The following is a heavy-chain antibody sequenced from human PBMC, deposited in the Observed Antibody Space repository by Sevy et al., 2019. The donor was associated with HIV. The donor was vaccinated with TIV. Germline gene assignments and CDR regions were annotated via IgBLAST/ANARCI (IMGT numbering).Heavy chain of an antibody. CDR2: ISGRGGST. CDR1: GFTFSSYA. J-gene: IGHJ4*02. V-gene: IGHV3-23*01. CDR3: ANYGNGLTMVNTYHPSFFDY. D-gene: IGHD4-17*01. Sequence: GGSLRLSCAASGFTFSSYAMSWVRQAPGKGLEWVSAISGRGGSTYYADSVKGRFTISRDNSKNTLYLKMNSLRAEDTAVYNCANYGNGLTMVNTYHPSFFDYWGQGTLVTVSS.